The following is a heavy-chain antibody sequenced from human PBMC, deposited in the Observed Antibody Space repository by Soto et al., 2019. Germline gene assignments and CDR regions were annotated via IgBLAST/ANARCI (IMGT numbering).Heavy chain of an antibody. Sequence: PGGSLRLSCAASGFTFSSYGMHWVRQAPGKGLEWVAVIWYDGSNKYYADSVKGRFTISRDNSKNTLYLQMNSLRAEDTAVYYCAREGIAVAGKRYYYYGMDVWGQGTTVTVSS. J-gene: IGHJ6*02. CDR1: GFTFSSYG. V-gene: IGHV3-33*01. D-gene: IGHD6-19*01. CDR3: AREGIAVAGKRYYYYGMDV. CDR2: IWYDGSNK.